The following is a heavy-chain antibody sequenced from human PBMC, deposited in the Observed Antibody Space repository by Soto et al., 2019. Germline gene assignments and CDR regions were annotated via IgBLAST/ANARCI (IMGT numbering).Heavy chain of an antibody. Sequence: EVQVVESGGPLVQPGRSLRLSCAASGFIFDDFVMHWVRQVPGKGLEWVSGISWNSGRIGYADSVKGRFTISRDNAKNSLYLQMNSLRPEDTALYYCAKGWTPNYFDGVDVWGQGTTVIVSS. CDR2: ISWNSGRI. D-gene: IGHD3-3*01. CDR3: AKGWTPNYFDGVDV. CDR1: GFIFDDFV. J-gene: IGHJ6*02. V-gene: IGHV3-9*01.